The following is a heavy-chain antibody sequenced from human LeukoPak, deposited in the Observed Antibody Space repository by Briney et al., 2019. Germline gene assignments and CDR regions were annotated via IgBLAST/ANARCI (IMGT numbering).Heavy chain of an antibody. CDR1: GGTFSSYA. D-gene: IGHD2-2*01. CDR3: ARDKVRGIGYCSSTSCPRDY. V-gene: IGHV1-69*04. Sequence: SVKVSCKASGGTFSSYAISWVRQAPGQGLEWMGRIIPIFGIANYAQKFQGRVTITADKSTSTAYMELSSLRSEDTAVYYCARDKVRGIGYCSSTSCPRDYWGQGTLVTVSS. J-gene: IGHJ4*02. CDR2: IIPIFGIA.